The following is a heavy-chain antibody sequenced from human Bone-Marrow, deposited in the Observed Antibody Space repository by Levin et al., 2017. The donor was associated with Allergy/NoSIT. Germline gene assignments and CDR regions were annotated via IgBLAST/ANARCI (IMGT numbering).Heavy chain of an antibody. CDR1: GFTFSGYH. V-gene: IGHV3-23*01. CDR3: VKAPEVGGTGPGLFEY. J-gene: IGHJ4*02. D-gene: IGHD1-26*01. CDR2: ISDHGFNK. Sequence: PGESLKISCTASGFTFSGYHMSWVRQAPGKGLEWVSTISDHGFNKYYPESLKGRFTISRDNSKNTLYLQIDNLRADHTAVYYCVKAPEVGGTGPGLFEYWGQGTLVSVSS.